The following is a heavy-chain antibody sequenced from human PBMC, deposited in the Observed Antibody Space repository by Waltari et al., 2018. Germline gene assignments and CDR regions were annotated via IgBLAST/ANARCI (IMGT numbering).Heavy chain of an antibody. CDR2: IYHRGST. D-gene: IGHD1-26*01. V-gene: IGHV4-38-2*01. CDR3: ARRWVGAKEGTFDY. Sequence: QVQLQESGPGLVKPSETLSLTCAVSGYSISSGYYWGWIRQPPGKGLEWIGSIYHRGSTYYHPSLNSRVTISVDTSKNQFSLKLSSVTAADTAVYYCARRWVGAKEGTFDYWGQGTLVTLSS. CDR1: GYSISSGYY. J-gene: IGHJ4*02.